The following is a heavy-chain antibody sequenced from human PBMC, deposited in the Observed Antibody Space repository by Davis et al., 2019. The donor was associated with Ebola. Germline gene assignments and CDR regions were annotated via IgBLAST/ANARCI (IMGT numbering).Heavy chain of an antibody. CDR3: ARHYVAPYRSTWYIQR. CDR2: ISSTGSV. D-gene: IGHD6-13*01. V-gene: IGHV4-39*02. Sequence: MPSETLSLTCTVSGDSISDNAYLWGWVRQPPGKGLEWIGSISSTGSVYYSPPLKGRVTVSVDTSENRFSLRLASVTAADTAVYFCARHYVAPYRSTWYIQRWGRGTLVSVSS. J-gene: IGHJ1*01. CDR1: GDSISDNAYL.